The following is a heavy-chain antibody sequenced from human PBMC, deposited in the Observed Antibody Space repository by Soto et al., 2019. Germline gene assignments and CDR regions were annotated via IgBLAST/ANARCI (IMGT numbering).Heavy chain of an antibody. CDR3: ATRGTQGRWLEFADY. Sequence: QVQLLQSGAEVKRPGSSVKVSCEASGGTFSSLGFTWVRQAPGQGLEWMGGIIPISGRTTFAQKFQGRVTINADESTRATYMELTALTSDDTARYYCATRGTQGRWLEFADYWGQGTQVTVSS. D-gene: IGHD5-12*01. J-gene: IGHJ4*02. CDR1: GGTFSSLG. V-gene: IGHV1-69*01. CDR2: IIPISGRT.